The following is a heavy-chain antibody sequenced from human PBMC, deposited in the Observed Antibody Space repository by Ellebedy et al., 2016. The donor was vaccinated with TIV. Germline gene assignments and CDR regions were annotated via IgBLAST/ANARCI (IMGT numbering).Heavy chain of an antibody. CDR1: GGPIANYF. CDR2: VYYSGST. Sequence: MPSETLSLTCTVSGGPIANYFWTWVRQPPGKGLEWIGNVYYSGSTNYSPSLKSRVIISVDMSKNQFSLRLSSVNAADTAVYFCARYTPQTFNGMDVWGQGTTVTVSS. CDR3: ARYTPQTFNGMDV. V-gene: IGHV4-59*01. D-gene: IGHD1-14*01. J-gene: IGHJ6*02.